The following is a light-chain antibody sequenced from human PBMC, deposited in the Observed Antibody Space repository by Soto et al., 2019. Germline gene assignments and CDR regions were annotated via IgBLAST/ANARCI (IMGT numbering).Light chain of an antibody. V-gene: IGKV3-11*01. Sequence: EIVLTQSPATLSLSPGERATLSCRASQSVSSYLAWYQQKPGQAPRLLIYEASNRATGTPARFSGSGSGTDFTLTISSLEPEDFAVYYCHQRSNWLTFGGGTKVEIK. J-gene: IGKJ4*01. CDR3: HQRSNWLT. CDR2: EAS. CDR1: QSVSSY.